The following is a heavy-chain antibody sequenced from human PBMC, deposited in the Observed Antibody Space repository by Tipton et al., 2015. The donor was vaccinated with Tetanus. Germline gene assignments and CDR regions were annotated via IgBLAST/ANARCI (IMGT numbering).Heavy chain of an antibody. Sequence: QLVQSGPEVKKPGESLKMSCKISGHNSRSYWISWVRQMPGKGLEWMGIISPGDSDATYSPSFQGQVTISLDKSINTAYLQWSSLKASDTAIYFCARLPKHYSASGSTWGQGTQVTVSS. V-gene: IGHV5-51*01. CDR3: ARLPKHYSASGST. CDR2: ISPGDSDA. J-gene: IGHJ5*02. CDR1: GHNSRSYW. D-gene: IGHD3-10*01.